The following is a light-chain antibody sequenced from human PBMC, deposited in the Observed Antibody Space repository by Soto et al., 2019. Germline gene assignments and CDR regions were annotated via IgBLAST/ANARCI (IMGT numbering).Light chain of an antibody. V-gene: IGKV3D-15*01. CDR2: GAS. CDR3: QQYNNWPPWT. Sequence: EIVMTQSPATLSVSPGERATLSCRASQSVSSNLSWYQQKPGQAPRLHIYGASTRATGIPDRFTGSGSGADFTLTISNLQSEDFAVYYCQQYNNWPPWTFGQGTKVDI. CDR1: QSVSSN. J-gene: IGKJ1*01.